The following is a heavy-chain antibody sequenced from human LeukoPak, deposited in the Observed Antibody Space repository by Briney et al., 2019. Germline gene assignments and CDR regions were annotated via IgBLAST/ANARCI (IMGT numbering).Heavy chain of an antibody. CDR1: GGSISSGGYS. CDR2: IYHSGST. V-gene: IGHV4-30-2*01. D-gene: IGHD3-10*01. Sequence: PSETLSLTCAVSGGSISSGGYSWSWIRQPPGKGLEWIGYIYHSGSTYYNPSLKSRVTISVDRSKNQFSLKLSSVTAADTAVYYCARGDGSGSVDWGQGTLVTVSS. J-gene: IGHJ4*02. CDR3: ARGDGSGSVD.